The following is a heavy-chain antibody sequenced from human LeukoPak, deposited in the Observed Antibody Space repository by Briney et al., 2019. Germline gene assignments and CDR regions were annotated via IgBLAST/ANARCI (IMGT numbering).Heavy chain of an antibody. J-gene: IGHJ6*03. CDR2: INYSGST. D-gene: IGHD3-3*01. CDR1: GGTFSSYY. Sequence: SETLTLTCTASGGTFSSYYWSWIRQPPGKGLEWIGYINYSGSTNYNASPMSRRTISVDTSKNQCYLKLSSVNAADTAVYYCATAPISIFGVAYFYMDVWGKGTTVTVSS. CDR3: ATAPISIFGVAYFYMDV. V-gene: IGHV4-59*01.